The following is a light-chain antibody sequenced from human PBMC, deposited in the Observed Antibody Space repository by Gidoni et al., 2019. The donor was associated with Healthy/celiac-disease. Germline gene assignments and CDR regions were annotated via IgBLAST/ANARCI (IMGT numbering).Light chain of an antibody. V-gene: IGKV3-20*01. CDR2: ATS. Sequence: EIVLTQSPGTLSLSPGERATLSCRASQTVSSNYLAWYQQKPGQAPRLLIYATSSRATGIPGRFSGSGSGTDFTLTISRLEPEDFAVYYCQQYGSSPWTFGQXTKVEIK. CDR1: QTVSSNY. CDR3: QQYGSSPWT. J-gene: IGKJ1*01.